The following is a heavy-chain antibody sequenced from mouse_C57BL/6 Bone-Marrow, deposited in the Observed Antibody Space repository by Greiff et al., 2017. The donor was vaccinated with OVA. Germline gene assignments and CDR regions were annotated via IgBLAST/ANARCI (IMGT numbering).Heavy chain of an antibody. CDR1: GFSLTSYG. CDR3: DKRVYEGAMDY. V-gene: IGHV2-4*01. Sequence: QVQLQQSGPGLVQPSQSLSITCTVSGFSLTSYGVHWVRQPPGKGLEWLGVIWSGGRTDYNAAFISRLSISKDNSKRQVFFKMNSLQADDTAIYYCDKRVYEGAMDYWGQGTSVTVSS. J-gene: IGHJ4*01. D-gene: IGHD2-3*01. CDR2: IWSGGRT.